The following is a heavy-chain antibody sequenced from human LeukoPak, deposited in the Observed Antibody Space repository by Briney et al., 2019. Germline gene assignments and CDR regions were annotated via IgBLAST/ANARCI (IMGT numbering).Heavy chain of an antibody. CDR2: IYYSGGT. CDR3: ARGDHILTAMYY. V-gene: IGHV4-39*01. CDR1: GGSIRSTTYY. Sequence: SETLSLTCTVSGGSIRSTTYYWGWIRQPPGKGLEWIGSIYYSGGTYYNPSLKSRVTISVDTSKNQFSLKLSSVTAADTAVYYCARGDHILTAMYYWGQGTLVTVSS. D-gene: IGHD5-18*01. J-gene: IGHJ4*02.